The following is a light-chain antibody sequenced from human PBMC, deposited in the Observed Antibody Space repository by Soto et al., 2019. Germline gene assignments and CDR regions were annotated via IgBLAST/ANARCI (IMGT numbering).Light chain of an antibody. CDR2: GAS. CDR3: QHYDSLPIT. Sequence: EIVLTQSPGTRSLSQGERATLSCRASQSVSSSYLAWYQQKPGQPPRLLIYGASSRATGIPDRFSGSGSGTDFTLTISRLEPEDFAVFYCQHYDSLPITFGQGTRLEI. V-gene: IGKV3-20*01. J-gene: IGKJ5*01. CDR1: QSVSSSY.